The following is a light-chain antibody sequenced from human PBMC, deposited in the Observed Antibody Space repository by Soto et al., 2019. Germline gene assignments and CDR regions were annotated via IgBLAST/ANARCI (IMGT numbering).Light chain of an antibody. CDR3: QQYVSSPLT. J-gene: IGKJ4*01. CDR2: GAS. V-gene: IGKV3-20*01. Sequence: EIVFTQSPGTLSLSPGERATLSCKASQSFGNNYLAWYQQKPGQAPMLLIYGASTRATGIPDRFSGSGSGTDFTLITSRLEPEDFAVYYCQQYVSSPLTFGGGTKVDIK. CDR1: QSFGNNY.